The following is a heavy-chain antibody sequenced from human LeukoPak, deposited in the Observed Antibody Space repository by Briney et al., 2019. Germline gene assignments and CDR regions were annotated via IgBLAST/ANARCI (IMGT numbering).Heavy chain of an antibody. CDR2: NT. CDR3: ARAILTPSGFVWHFDL. V-gene: IGHV4-31*03. CDR1: GGSISTGVYY. Sequence: PSETLSLTCTASGGSISTGVYYWSRIRQHPGKGLEWIGYNTYYNPSLKSRVTISVDTSKSQFSLKLTSVTAADTAVYHCARAILTPSGFVWHFDLWGRGTLVTVSS. D-gene: IGHD3-3*01. J-gene: IGHJ2*01.